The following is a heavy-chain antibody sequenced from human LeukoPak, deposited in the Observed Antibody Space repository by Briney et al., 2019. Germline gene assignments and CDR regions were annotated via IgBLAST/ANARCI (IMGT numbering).Heavy chain of an antibody. Sequence: PGGSLRLSCAASGFTLSSYGMHWVRQAPGKGLEWVAVIWYDGSNKYYADSVKGRFTISRDNSKNTLYLQMNSLRAEDTAVYYCARDSTLNFLDYWGQGTLVTVSS. CDR1: GFTLSSYG. J-gene: IGHJ4*02. CDR2: IWYDGSNK. D-gene: IGHD1-7*01. V-gene: IGHV3-33*01. CDR3: ARDSTLNFLDY.